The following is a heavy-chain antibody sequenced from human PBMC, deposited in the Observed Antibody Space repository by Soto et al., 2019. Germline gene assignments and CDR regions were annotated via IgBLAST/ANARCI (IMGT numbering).Heavy chain of an antibody. D-gene: IGHD2-21*02. V-gene: IGHV4-30-4*01. CDR2: VYYTGST. J-gene: IGHJ5*02. CDR1: GASIRSTDYY. Sequence: SETLSLTCTVSGASIRSTDYYWSWICQAPGKGLEWIGYVYYTGSTYYNPSLMSRLTISVDTSKNQFSLKLTSVTAAETAVYYCVRTAREGAVAPHWFDRWGQGTQVTVSS. CDR3: VRTAREGAVAPHWFDR.